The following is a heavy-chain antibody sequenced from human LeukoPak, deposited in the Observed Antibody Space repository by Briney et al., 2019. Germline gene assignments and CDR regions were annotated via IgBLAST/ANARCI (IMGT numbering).Heavy chain of an antibody. Sequence: GGSLRLSCAASGFTFSSYGMSWVRQAPGKGLEWVSAISGSGGTTYYADSVKGRFTISRDNSKNTLYLQMNSLRAEDTAVYYCAKDLLGLLAAAGRYYYYYYYMDVWGKGTTVTISS. CDR1: GFTFSSYG. CDR2: ISGSGGTT. CDR3: AKDLLGLLAAAGRYYYYYYYMDV. J-gene: IGHJ6*03. V-gene: IGHV3-23*01. D-gene: IGHD6-13*01.